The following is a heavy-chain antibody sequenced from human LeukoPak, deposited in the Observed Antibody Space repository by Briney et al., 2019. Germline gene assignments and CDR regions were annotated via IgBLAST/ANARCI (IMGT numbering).Heavy chain of an antibody. V-gene: IGHV3-48*03. CDR3: ARGEISQGAEIDY. J-gene: IGHJ4*02. CDR2: ISSSGSTI. Sequence: GGSLRLSCAASGFTFSSYEMNWVRQAPGKGLEWVSYISSSGSTIYYADSVKGRFTISRDNAKNSLYLQMNSLRAEDTAVYYCARGEISQGAEIDYWGQGTLVAVSS. D-gene: IGHD3-16*01. CDR1: GFTFSSYE.